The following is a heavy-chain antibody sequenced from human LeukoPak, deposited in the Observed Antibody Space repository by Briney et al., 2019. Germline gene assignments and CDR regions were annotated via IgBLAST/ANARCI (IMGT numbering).Heavy chain of an antibody. D-gene: IGHD1-7*01. Sequence: GGSLRLSCAASGFTFSTSATRWVRQAPGRGLEWVSAITPSGYDTYYADSVRGRFTISRGNSRNTLYLQMNSLRAEDTAVYYCARPGLGTMYYFDYWGQGTLVTVSS. CDR3: ARPGLGTMYYFDY. CDR2: ITPSGYDT. J-gene: IGHJ4*02. V-gene: IGHV3-23*01. CDR1: GFTFSTSA.